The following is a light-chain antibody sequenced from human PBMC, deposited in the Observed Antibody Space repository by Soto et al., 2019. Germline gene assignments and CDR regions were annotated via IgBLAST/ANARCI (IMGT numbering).Light chain of an antibody. CDR3: QQYGSSPLT. CDR2: GAS. J-gene: IGKJ3*01. V-gene: IGKV3-15*01. CDR1: QSVSSN. Sequence: EIVLTQSPGTLSLSPGERATLSCRGSQSVSSNLAWYQQKPGQAPRLLIYGASTRATGIPGRFSGSGSGTEFTLTISSLQSEDFAVYYCQQYGSSPLTFGPGTKVDIK.